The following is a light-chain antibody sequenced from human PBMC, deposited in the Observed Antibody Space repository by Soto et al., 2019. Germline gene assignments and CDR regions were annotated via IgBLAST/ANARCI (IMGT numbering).Light chain of an antibody. V-gene: IGKV3-15*01. Sequence: EVGITEYPSSLPVSPEEKVTRSCRASQSVSNKLGWYQHKPGQAPRLLIYDTSTRAAGTPARFTGSGSGTDFTLTISSLQSEDFAVYYCQQYNTWRSISFGQGTRLEI. J-gene: IGKJ5*01. CDR2: DTS. CDR1: QSVSNK. CDR3: QQYNTWRSIS.